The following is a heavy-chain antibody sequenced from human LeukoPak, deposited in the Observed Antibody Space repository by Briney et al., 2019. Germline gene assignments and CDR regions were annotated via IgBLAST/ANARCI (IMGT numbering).Heavy chain of an antibody. CDR3: AKSSGSSCYRCAFDI. CDR1: GYSISSGYY. V-gene: IGHV3-23*01. Sequence: ETLSLTCTVSGYSISSGYYWGWIRQPPGKGLEWVSAMSGSGASTYYADSVKGRFTISRDNSKNTLYLQMNSLRAEDTAVYYCAKSSGSSCYRCAFDIWGQGTMVTVSS. D-gene: IGHD2-2*01. CDR2: MSGSGAST. J-gene: IGHJ3*02.